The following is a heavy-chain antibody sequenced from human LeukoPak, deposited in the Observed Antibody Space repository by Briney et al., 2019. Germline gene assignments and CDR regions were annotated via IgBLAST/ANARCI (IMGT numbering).Heavy chain of an antibody. CDR2: IPYDGSNK. CDR1: GFTFSTYA. D-gene: IGHD3-22*01. CDR3: ARGRSYYYDSSGYYGFDY. J-gene: IGHJ4*02. Sequence: GGSLRLSCAASGFTFSTYAMHWVRQAPVKGLEWVAIIPYDGSNKYYADSVKGRFTISRDNSKNTLYLQMNSLRAEDTAVYYCARGRSYYYDSSGYYGFDYWGQGTLVTVSS. V-gene: IGHV3-30-3*01.